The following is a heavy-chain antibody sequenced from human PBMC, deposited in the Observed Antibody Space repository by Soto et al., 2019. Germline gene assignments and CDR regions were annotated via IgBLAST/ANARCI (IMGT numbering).Heavy chain of an antibody. D-gene: IGHD5-18*01. V-gene: IGHV3-9*01. CDR3: VKDRGYTNDRPKNSYNYYGLDV. CDR1: GFTFEDYA. J-gene: IGHJ6*01. CDR2: ISWNRYYI. Sequence: EVQLVESGGGLVQPGRSLRLSCADSGFTFEDYAMYWVRQAPGKGLEWVSGISWNRYYIGYASSVRGRFTVCRDNAKNSLYLQMNSLRPEDTALYYCVKDRGYTNDRPKNSYNYYGLDVWGQGTTVTVSS.